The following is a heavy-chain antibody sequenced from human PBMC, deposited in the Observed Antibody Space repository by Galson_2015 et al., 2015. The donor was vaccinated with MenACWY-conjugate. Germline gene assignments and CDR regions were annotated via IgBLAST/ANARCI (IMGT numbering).Heavy chain of an antibody. CDR1: GFTFSSYA. CDR2: IGASGYDT. CDR3: AKYVVPPSKDVYGLDV. D-gene: IGHD2-2*01. J-gene: IGHJ6*02. Sequence: SLRLSCAASGFTFSSYAMAWVRQAPGKELEWVSSIGASGYDTYYADSARGRFAISRDSSQNILYLQMNGLRAEDTALYYCAKYVVPPSKDVYGLDVWGQGTTVTVSS. V-gene: IGHV3-23*01.